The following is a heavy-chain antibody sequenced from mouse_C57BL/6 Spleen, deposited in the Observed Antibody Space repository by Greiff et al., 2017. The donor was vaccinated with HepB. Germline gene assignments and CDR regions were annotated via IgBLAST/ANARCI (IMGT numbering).Heavy chain of an antibody. V-gene: IGHV2-9-1*01. J-gene: IGHJ3*01. Sequence: QVQLQQSGPGLVAPSQSLSITCTASGFSLTSYAISWVRQPPGKGLEWLGVIWTGGGTNYNSALKSRLSISKDNSKSQVYLKMNSLQTDDTARDYCARNRGVYYGYDEEAWFAYWGQGTLVTVSA. CDR2: IWTGGGT. CDR1: GFSLTSYA. D-gene: IGHD2-2*01. CDR3: ARNRGVYYGYDEEAWFAY.